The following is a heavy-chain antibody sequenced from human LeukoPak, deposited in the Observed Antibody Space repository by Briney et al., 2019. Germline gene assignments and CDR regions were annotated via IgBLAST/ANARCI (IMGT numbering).Heavy chain of an antibody. CDR2: ISGSGGST. CDR3: AKDPSYCSGGSCYWFDP. Sequence: PGGSLRLSCAASGFTFSSYAMSWVRQAPGKGLGWVSAISGSGGSTYYADSVKGRFTISRDNSKNTLYLQMNSLRAEDTAVYYCAKDPSYCSGGSCYWFDPWGQGTLVTVSS. J-gene: IGHJ5*02. V-gene: IGHV3-23*01. CDR1: GFTFSSYA. D-gene: IGHD2-15*01.